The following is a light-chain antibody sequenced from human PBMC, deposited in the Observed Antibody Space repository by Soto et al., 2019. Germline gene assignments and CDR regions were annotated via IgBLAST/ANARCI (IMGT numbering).Light chain of an antibody. CDR3: QQSGRP. J-gene: IGKJ1*01. V-gene: IGKV3-20*01. Sequence: IMLTQSPAILALSPRDRATLSCRASQSVSSSYLAWYQHKPGQAPRLLIHGASSRATGIPDRFSGSGSGTDFTLTISRLEPEDSAVYYCQQSGRPFGQGTKVDIK. CDR2: GAS. CDR1: QSVSSSY.